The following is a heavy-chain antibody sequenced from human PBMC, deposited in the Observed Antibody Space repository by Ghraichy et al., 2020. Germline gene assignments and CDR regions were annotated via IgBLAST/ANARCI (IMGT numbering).Heavy chain of an antibody. Sequence: GGSLRLSCAASGFTFSSYEMNWVRQAPGKGLEWVSYISSSGSTIYYADSVKGRFTISRDNAKNSLYLQMNSLRAEDTAVYYCARDNFKYSGYDFDYWGQGTLVTVSS. CDR2: ISSSGSTI. CDR1: GFTFSSYE. D-gene: IGHD5-12*01. V-gene: IGHV3-48*03. CDR3: ARDNFKYSGYDFDY. J-gene: IGHJ4*02.